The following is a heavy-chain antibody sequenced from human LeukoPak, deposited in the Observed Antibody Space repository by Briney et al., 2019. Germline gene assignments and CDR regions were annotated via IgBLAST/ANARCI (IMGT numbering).Heavy chain of an antibody. V-gene: IGHV3-7*01. J-gene: IGHJ4*02. CDR3: VRGSGWFFSL. CDR1: QFSISYDW. D-gene: IGHD6-19*01. CDR2: IKEDGRDI. Sequence: GGSLRLSCAASQFSISYDWMHWVRQAPGKGLEWVASIKEDGRDIHYLDSVKGRFSISRDNAKDSLYLEMNTLRAEDTAVYYCVRGSGWFFSLWGQGSLVTVSS.